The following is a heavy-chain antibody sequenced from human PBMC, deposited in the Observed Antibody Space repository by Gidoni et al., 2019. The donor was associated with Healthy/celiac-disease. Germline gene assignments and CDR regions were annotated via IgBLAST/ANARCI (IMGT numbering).Heavy chain of an antibody. CDR2: LSYDGSNK. CDR1: GVTFSRYG. J-gene: IGHJ6*02. D-gene: IGHD1-7*01. V-gene: IGHV3-30*18. CDR3: AKDYGGNYDV. Sequence: QVQLVESGGGVVQPGRSLRRSCAASGVTFSRYGMHGVRQAPGKGLEWVAVLSYDGSNKNYADSVKVRFTIVRDNSKNTLYLQMNSLRAEDTAVYYCAKDYGGNYDVWGQGPTVTVSS.